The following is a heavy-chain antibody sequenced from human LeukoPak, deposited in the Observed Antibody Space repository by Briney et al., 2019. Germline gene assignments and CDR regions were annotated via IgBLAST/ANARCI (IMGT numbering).Heavy chain of an antibody. J-gene: IGHJ6*02. CDR3: AKVAPMFGFGQDV. Sequence: PGGPLKPSWEPSGLPLSNYARSWVGQAPGKGLEWVSTINTGGTTYYTDSVKGRFTVSRDNSKNTLYLQMNSLKAEDTAVFYCAKVAPMFGFGQDVWGQGTTVTVSS. CDR1: GLPLSNYA. V-gene: IGHV3-23*01. D-gene: IGHD3-3*01. CDR2: INTGGTT.